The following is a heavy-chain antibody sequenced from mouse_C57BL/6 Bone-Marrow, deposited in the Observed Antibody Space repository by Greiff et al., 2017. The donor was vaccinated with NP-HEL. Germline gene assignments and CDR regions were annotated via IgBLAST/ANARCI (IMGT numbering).Heavy chain of an antibody. CDR1: GFTFSSYA. J-gene: IGHJ3*01. CDR3: ARGGGYGFFFAY. Sequence: EVMLVESGGGLVKPGGSLKLSCAASGFTFSSYAMSWVRQTPEKRLELVATISDGGSYTYYPDNVKGRFTISRDNAKNNLYLQMSHLKSDDTSMYYCARGGGYGFFFAYWGQGTLVTVSA. V-gene: IGHV5-4*03. D-gene: IGHD2-10*02. CDR2: ISDGGSYT.